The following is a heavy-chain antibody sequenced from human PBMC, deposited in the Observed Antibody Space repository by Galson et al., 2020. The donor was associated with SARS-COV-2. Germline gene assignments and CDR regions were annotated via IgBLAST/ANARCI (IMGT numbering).Heavy chain of an antibody. CDR1: GFIFNNAW. V-gene: IGHV3-15*01. D-gene: IGHD2-21*02. CDR2: IRSKTAGGIT. J-gene: IGHJ4*02. Sequence: GESLKISCAASGFIFNNAWMSWVRQVPGKGLEWVGRIRSKTAGGITEYAAPVKGRFTISRDDSKTTVYLQMNSLKTDDTAVYYCTTDRTVEATTVRFDYWGQGALVTVSS. CDR3: TTDRTVEATTVRFDY.